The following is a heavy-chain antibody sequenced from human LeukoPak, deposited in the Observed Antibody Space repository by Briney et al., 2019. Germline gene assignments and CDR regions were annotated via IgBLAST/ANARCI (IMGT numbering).Heavy chain of an antibody. Sequence: PGGSLRLSCAASGFTVSSTYMNWARQAPGRGLEWVSIIYRGGSTYYAESVRGRFTISRDNSKNTLYLQMNSLRAEDTALYYCARGDRRDGYRFDYWGQGTLVTVSS. V-gene: IGHV3-53*01. D-gene: IGHD5-24*01. CDR3: ARGDRRDGYRFDY. J-gene: IGHJ4*02. CDR2: IYRGGST. CDR1: GFTVSSTY.